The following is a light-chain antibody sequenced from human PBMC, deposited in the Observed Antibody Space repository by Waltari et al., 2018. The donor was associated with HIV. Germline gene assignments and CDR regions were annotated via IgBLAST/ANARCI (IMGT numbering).Light chain of an antibody. V-gene: IGLV1-51*01. CDR2: DNS. J-gene: IGLJ2*01. CDR1: TSNIGNNY. CDR3: ATWDSSLSAVV. Sequence: QSLLTQPPSVSAATGQKIIISCSGTTSNIGNNYVSWYQHRPEPAPNVLIYDNSKRPEGRPDLFSGSKAGASATLASTALQTCDEADYYCATWDSSLSAVVFGGGTKVTFL.